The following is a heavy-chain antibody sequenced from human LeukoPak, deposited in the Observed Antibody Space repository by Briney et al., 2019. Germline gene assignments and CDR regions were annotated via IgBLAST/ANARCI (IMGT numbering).Heavy chain of an antibody. J-gene: IGHJ5*02. CDR1: GGTFSSYA. CDR3: AREEQQLFNWFDP. CDR2: IIPIFGTA. Sequence: SVKVSCKASGGTFSSYAISWVRQAPGQGLEWMGGIIPIFGTANYAQKFQGRVTITADKSTSTAYMELSRLRSDDTAVYYCAREEQQLFNWFDPWGQGTLVTVSP. D-gene: IGHD6-13*01. V-gene: IGHV1-69*06.